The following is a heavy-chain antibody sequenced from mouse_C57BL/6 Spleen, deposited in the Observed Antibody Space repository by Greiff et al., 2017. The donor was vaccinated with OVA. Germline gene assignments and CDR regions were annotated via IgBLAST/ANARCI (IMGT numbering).Heavy chain of an antibody. CDR1: GFNIKDYY. Sequence: EVKLQESGAELVRPGASVKLSCTASGFNIKDYYMHWVKQRPEQGLEWIGRIDPEDGDTEYAPKFQGKATMTADTSSNTAYLQLSSLTSEDTAVYYCTIYGSSYYFDYWGQGTTLTVSS. CDR2: IDPEDGDT. D-gene: IGHD1-1*01. CDR3: TIYGSSYYFDY. J-gene: IGHJ2*01. V-gene: IGHV14-1*01.